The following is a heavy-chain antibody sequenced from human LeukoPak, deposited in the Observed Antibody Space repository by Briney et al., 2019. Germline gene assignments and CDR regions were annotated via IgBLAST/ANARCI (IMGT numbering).Heavy chain of an antibody. J-gene: IGHJ4*02. D-gene: IGHD3-10*01. Sequence: SVKVSCKASGGTFSSYAISWVRQAPGQGLGWMGGIIPIFGTANYAQKFQGRVTITADESTSTAYMELSSLRSEDTAVYYCARDRHYDVVRGVIESYYFDYWGQGTLVTVSS. V-gene: IGHV1-69*13. CDR1: GGTFSSYA. CDR2: IIPIFGTA. CDR3: ARDRHYDVVRGVIESYYFDY.